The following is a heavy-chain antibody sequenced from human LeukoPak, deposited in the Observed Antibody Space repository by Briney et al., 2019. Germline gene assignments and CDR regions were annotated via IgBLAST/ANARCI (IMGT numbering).Heavy chain of an antibody. Sequence: SETLSLTCTVSGGSISSGSYYWSWIRQPAGKGLEWIGRIYTSGSTNYSPSLKSRVTISVDTSKNQFSLKLSSVTAADTAVYYCARGGGWGYYDSSGYYLNYWGQGTLVTVSS. CDR2: IYTSGST. CDR3: ARGGGWGYYDSSGYYLNY. V-gene: IGHV4-61*02. D-gene: IGHD3-22*01. J-gene: IGHJ4*02. CDR1: GGSISSGSYY.